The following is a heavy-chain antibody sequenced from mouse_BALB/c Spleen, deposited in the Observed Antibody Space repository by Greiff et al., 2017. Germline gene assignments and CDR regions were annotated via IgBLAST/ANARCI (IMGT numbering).Heavy chain of an antibody. D-gene: IGHD2-4*01. Sequence: EVKLVESGGGLVKPGGSLKLSCAASGFTFSSYAMSWVRQTPEKRLEWVATISSGGSYTYYPDSVKGRFTISRDNAKNTLYLQMSSLRSEDTAMYYCARKIYYDQPYYFDYWGQGTTLTVSS. V-gene: IGHV5-9-3*01. CDR2: ISSGGSYT. CDR1: GFTFSSYA. CDR3: ARKIYYDQPYYFDY. J-gene: IGHJ2*01.